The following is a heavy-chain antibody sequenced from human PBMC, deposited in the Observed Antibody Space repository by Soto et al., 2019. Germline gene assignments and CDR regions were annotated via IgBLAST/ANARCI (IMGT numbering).Heavy chain of an antibody. D-gene: IGHD3-3*01. V-gene: IGHV3-7*01. Sequence: EVQLVESGGGLVQAGGSLRLSCAGSGFSLSNYWMNWVRQAPGKGLEWVAYISRDGSEKSYVDSVKGRFTISRDNAKNSLFLQMDSLRVEDTALYYCARGFGDGYYAGPDHWGQGTLVTVSS. CDR2: ISRDGSEK. CDR1: GFSLSNYW. CDR3: ARGFGDGYYAGPDH. J-gene: IGHJ4*02.